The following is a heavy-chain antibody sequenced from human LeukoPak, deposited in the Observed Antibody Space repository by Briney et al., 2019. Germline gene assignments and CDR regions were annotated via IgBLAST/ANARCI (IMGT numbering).Heavy chain of an antibody. J-gene: IGHJ4*02. V-gene: IGHV3-30*02. Sequence: GGSLRLSCAASGFTFSSYGMHWVRQAPGKGLEWVAFIQYDGSNKYYADSVKGRFTISRDNSKNTPYLQMNSLRAEDTAVYYCAKGGDYFDYWGQGTLVTVSS. CDR2: IQYDGSNK. CDR1: GFTFSSYG. CDR3: AKGGDYFDY.